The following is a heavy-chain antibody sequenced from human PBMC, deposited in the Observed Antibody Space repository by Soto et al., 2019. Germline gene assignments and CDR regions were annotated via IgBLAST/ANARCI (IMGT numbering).Heavy chain of an antibody. CDR2: TYYRSKWYN. CDR3: ARAYYYGPGRPPRFNP. Sequence: SQTLSLTCAISGYSVSSNSAAWNWIRQSPSRGLEWLGRTYYRSKWYNDYAVSVKSRITINPDKSKNQFSLKLNSVTPEDTAVYYCARAYYYGPGRPPRFNPWCPGTLVT. J-gene: IGHJ5*02. V-gene: IGHV6-1*01. D-gene: IGHD3-10*01. CDR1: GYSVSSNSAA.